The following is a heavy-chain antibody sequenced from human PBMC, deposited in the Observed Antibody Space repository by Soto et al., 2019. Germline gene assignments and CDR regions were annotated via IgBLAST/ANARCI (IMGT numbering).Heavy chain of an antibody. D-gene: IGHD6-6*01. CDR1: GGTFSSYA. CDR3: ARDRARIAARFDP. V-gene: IGHV1-69*06. Sequence: QVQLVQSGAEVKKPGSSVKVSCKASGGTFSSYAISWVRQAPGQGLKWMGGIIPIFGTANYAQKFQGRVTITPDKFSSTAYVEVSSLRSEGTAVYYCARDRARIAARFDPWGQGPLVTVSS. CDR2: IIPIFGTA. J-gene: IGHJ5*02.